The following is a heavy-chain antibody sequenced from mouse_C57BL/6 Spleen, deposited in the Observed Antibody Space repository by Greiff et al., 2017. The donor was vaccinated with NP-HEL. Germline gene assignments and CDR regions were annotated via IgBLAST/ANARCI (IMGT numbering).Heavy chain of an antibody. D-gene: IGHD1-1*01. Sequence: VQLQQSGPELVKPGASVKISCKASGYSFTDYNMNWVKQSNGKSLEWIGVINPNYGTTSYNQKFKGKATLTVDQSSSTAYMQLNSLTSEDSAVYDCARKGHYDGSRAWFAYWGQGTLVTVSA. J-gene: IGHJ3*01. V-gene: IGHV1-39*01. CDR1: GYSFTDYN. CDR3: ARKGHYDGSRAWFAY. CDR2: INPNYGTT.